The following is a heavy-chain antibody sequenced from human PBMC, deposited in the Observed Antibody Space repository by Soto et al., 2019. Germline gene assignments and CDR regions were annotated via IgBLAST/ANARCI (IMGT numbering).Heavy chain of an antibody. J-gene: IGHJ6*02. CDR2: IIPIFGTA. CDR3: ARGTAMVSDYCCGMDV. V-gene: IGHV1-69*13. CDR1: GGTFSSYA. D-gene: IGHD5-18*01. Sequence: SVKVSCKASGGTFSSYAISWVRQAPGQGLEWMGGIIPIFGTANYAQKFQGRVTITADESTSTAYMELSSLRSEDTAVYYCARGTAMVSDYCCGMDVWGQGTTVTVSS.